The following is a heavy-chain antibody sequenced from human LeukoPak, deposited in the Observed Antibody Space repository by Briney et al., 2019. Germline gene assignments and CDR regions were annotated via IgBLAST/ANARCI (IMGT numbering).Heavy chain of an antibody. J-gene: IGHJ4*02. CDR2: ISYDGSNK. CDR3: ARDPNYDSSGYPFDY. Sequence: GGSLRLSCAASGFTFSSYGMHWVRQAPGKGLEWVAVISYDGSNKYYADSVKGRFTISRDNSKNTLYLQMNSLRADDTAVYYCARDPNYDSSGYPFDYWGQGTLVTVSS. D-gene: IGHD3-22*01. V-gene: IGHV3-30*03. CDR1: GFTFSSYG.